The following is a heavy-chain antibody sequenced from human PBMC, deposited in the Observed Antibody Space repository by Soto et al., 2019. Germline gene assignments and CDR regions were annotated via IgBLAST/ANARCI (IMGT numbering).Heavy chain of an antibody. J-gene: IGHJ6*03. CDR1: GGSISSSSYY. Sequence: SETLSLTCTVSGGSISSSSYYWGWIRQPPGKGLEWIGSIYYSGSTYYNPSLKSRVTISVDTSKNQFSLKLSSVTAADTAVYYCARHVRVAVDEWPEYYYMDVWGKGTTVTVSS. D-gene: IGHD6-19*01. V-gene: IGHV4-39*01. CDR3: ARHVRVAVDEWPEYYYMDV. CDR2: IYYSGST.